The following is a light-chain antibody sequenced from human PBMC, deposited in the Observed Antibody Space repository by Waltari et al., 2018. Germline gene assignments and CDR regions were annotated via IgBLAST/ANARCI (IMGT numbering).Light chain of an antibody. J-gene: IGLJ3*02. Sequence: QSALTQPASVSGSPGQSITISCPGTLSDIGAYNLVSWYKHHPGEAPKLIIFVVSDRPSGVSNRFSGSKSGNRASLTISGLQAEDEADYYCSSYTDSRTWVFGGGTRLTVL. CDR1: LSDIGAYNL. V-gene: IGLV2-14*01. CDR3: SSYTDSRTWV. CDR2: VVS.